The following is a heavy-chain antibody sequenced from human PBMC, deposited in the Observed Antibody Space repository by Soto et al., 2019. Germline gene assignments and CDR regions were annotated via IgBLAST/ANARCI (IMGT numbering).Heavy chain of an antibody. CDR2: ISASGSDT. D-gene: IGHD2-2*02. J-gene: IGHJ3*01. V-gene: IGHV3-23*01. Sequence: EVQLLESGGDLIQAGGSLRLSCAASGFTLSSYALTWVRQGPGKGLEWVSVISASGSDTFFRDSVKGRFTISRDTSKNTLYLHMNSLRVEDTAVYHCAKTIVPAGIDAFDVWGRGTMVTVSS. CDR1: GFTLSSYA. CDR3: AKTIVPAGIDAFDV.